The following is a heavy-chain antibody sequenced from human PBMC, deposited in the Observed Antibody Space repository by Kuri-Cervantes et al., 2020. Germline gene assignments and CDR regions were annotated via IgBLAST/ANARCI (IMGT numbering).Heavy chain of an antibody. Sequence: ASVKVSCKASGYTFTSYDINWVRQATGQGLEWMGWMNPNSGNTGYAQKFQGRVTMTRNTSISTAYMELSSLRSEDTAVYYCARDPSDSGSPHRYFGYWGQGTLVTVSS. J-gene: IGHJ4*02. D-gene: IGHD3-22*01. V-gene: IGHV1-8*01. CDR3: ARDPSDSGSPHRYFGY. CDR1: GYTFTSYD. CDR2: MNPNSGNT.